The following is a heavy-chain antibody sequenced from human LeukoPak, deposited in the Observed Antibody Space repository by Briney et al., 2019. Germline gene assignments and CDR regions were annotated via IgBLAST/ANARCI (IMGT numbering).Heavy chain of an antibody. V-gene: IGHV3-49*04. CDR3: TKSPKWGSLFDY. CDR2: IRSKAYGGTT. Sequence: GGSLRLSCTASGFTFGDYTMSWVRQAPGKWLEWVGFIRSKAYGGTTEYAASVKGRFTISRDDSKSIAYLQMNSLKTEDTAVYYCTKSPKWGSLFDYWGQGTLVTVSS. J-gene: IGHJ4*02. CDR1: GFTFGDYT. D-gene: IGHD7-27*01.